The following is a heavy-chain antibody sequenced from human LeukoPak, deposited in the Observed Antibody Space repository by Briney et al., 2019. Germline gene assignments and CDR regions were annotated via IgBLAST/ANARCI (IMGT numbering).Heavy chain of an antibody. J-gene: IGHJ5*02. CDR2: IIPIFGTA. CDR1: GCTFSSYA. D-gene: IGHD5-18*01. CDR3: AREAGYSYGYGGNWFDP. V-gene: IGHV1-69*01. Sequence: SVKVSCKASGCTFSSYAISWVRQAPGQGLEWMGGIIPIFGTANYAQKFQGRVTITADESTSTAYMELSSLRSEDTAVYYCAREAGYSYGYGGNWFDPWGQGTLVTVSS.